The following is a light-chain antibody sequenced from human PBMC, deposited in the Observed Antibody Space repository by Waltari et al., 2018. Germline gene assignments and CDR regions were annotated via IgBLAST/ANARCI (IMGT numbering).Light chain of an antibody. CDR3: CSYAGSSTFVV. V-gene: IGLV2-23*02. CDR1: ISDVGSYTF. CDR2: EVS. Sequence: QSALTQPASVSGSPGQSITISCTGTISDVGSYTFFSWYQQHPGKAPKLMIYEVSKRPSGVSNRFSGSKSGNTASLTISGLQAEDEADYYCCSYAGSSTFVVFGGGTKLTVL. J-gene: IGLJ2*01.